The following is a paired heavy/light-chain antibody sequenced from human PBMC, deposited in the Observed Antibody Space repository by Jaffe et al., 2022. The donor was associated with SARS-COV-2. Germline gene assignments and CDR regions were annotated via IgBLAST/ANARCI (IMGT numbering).Heavy chain of an antibody. V-gene: IGHV2-5*02. CDR1: GFSLSTRGVA. CDR2: IYWDDNK. CDR3: ARWGYSGWDNHY. J-gene: IGHJ4*02. Sequence: QITLKESGPTLVKPTQTLTLTCTFSGFSLSTRGVAVGWIRQPPGKAPEWVALIYWDDNKHYSPSLESRLTLTKDTSKNQVVLTMTNMDPEDTATYYCARWGYSGWDNHYWGQGTLVTVSS. D-gene: IGHD6-19*01.
Light chain of an antibody. Sequence: QAVVTQEPSLTVSPGGTVTLTCDSSTGAVTSGHYPYWFQQRPGQAPRTLIYDTNNKHSWTPARFSGSLLGGKAALTLSGAQPEDEADYYCLLSYSGARPVFGGGTKLTVL. CDR2: DTN. J-gene: IGLJ3*02. CDR3: LLSYSGARPV. V-gene: IGLV7-46*01. CDR1: TGAVTSGHY.